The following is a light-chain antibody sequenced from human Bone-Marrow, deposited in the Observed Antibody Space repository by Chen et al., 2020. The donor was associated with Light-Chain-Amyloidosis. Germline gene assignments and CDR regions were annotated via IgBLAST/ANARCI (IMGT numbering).Light chain of an antibody. CDR2: GSS. Sequence: EIVLTQSPGTLSLPPGEGANLPCRASQTISSNYLTWYQQKFGQAPRRLIYGSSSRATGIPDRFTGSGSGTDFTLTINRLEPEDFAMYYCQQYGTSPLTFGGGTKVEIK. CDR3: QQYGTSPLT. J-gene: IGKJ4*01. CDR1: QTISSNY. V-gene: IGKV3-20*01.